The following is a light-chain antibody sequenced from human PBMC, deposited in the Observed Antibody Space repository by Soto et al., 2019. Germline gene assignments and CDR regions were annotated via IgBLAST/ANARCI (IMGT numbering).Light chain of an antibody. CDR3: QQYSRAPLT. J-gene: IGKJ1*01. CDR2: GAS. V-gene: IGKV3-20*01. Sequence: ETVLTQSPATLSLSPGEGATLSCRASQSVTDNYLAWYQQKPGQAPRLVISGASSRTSGIPDRFSASGSGTDFTLTISRLEPEDFAVYYCQQYSRAPLTFGQGTKVDIK. CDR1: QSVTDNY.